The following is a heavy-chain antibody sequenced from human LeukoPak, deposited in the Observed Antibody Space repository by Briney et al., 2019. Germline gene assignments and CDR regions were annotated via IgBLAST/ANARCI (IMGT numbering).Heavy chain of an antibody. CDR3: ARDDSAAISYYGMDV. D-gene: IGHD2-2*02. Sequence: GGSLRLSCAASGFTVSSNYMSWVRQAPGKGLEWVSVIYSGGSTYYADSVKGRFTISRDNSKNTLYLQMDSLRAEDTAVYYCARDDSAAISYYGMDVWGQGTTVTVS. CDR2: IYSGGST. V-gene: IGHV3-66*01. J-gene: IGHJ6*02. CDR1: GFTVSSNY.